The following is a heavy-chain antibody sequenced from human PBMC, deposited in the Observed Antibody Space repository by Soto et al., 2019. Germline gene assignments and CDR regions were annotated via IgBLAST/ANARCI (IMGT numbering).Heavy chain of an antibody. CDR2: IYHSGST. Sequence: SETLSLTCAVSGYSISSGYYWGWIRQPPGKGLEWIGSIYHSGSTYYNPSLKSRVTISVGTSKNQFSLKLSSVTAADTAVYYCARAIIVVVPAAQYNWFDPWGQGTLVTVSS. CDR3: ARAIIVVVPAAQYNWFDP. V-gene: IGHV4-38-2*01. D-gene: IGHD2-2*01. J-gene: IGHJ5*02. CDR1: GYSISSGYY.